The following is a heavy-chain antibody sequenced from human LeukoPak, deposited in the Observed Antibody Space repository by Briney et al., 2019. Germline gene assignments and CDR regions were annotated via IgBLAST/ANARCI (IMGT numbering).Heavy chain of an antibody. D-gene: IGHD6-13*01. Sequence: GASVKVSCKVSGYTLTELSMHWVRQAPGKGLEWMGGFDPEDGETIYAQKVQGRVTMTEDTSTDTAYMELSSLRSEDTAVYYCATGKWAAAAADAFDIWGQGTMVTVSS. J-gene: IGHJ3*02. CDR3: ATGKWAAAAADAFDI. CDR1: GYTLTELS. V-gene: IGHV1-24*01. CDR2: FDPEDGET.